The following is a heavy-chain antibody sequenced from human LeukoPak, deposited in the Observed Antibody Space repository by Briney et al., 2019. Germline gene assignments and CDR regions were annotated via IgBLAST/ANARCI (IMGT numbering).Heavy chain of an antibody. J-gene: IGHJ4*02. CDR2: INPSDGST. Sequence: ASVTVSCKASGYIFISYYIHWVRQAPGQGLEWMGVINPSDGSTNYAQKFQGRVTMTRDTSTTTVYLELSGLRSEDTAVYYCASDVAREFDYWGQGTLVTVSS. D-gene: IGHD5-24*01. CDR3: ASDVAREFDY. V-gene: IGHV1-46*01. CDR1: GYIFISYY.